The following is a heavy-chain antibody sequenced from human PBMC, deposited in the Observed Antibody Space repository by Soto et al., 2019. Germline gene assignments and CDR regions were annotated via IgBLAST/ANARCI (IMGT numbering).Heavy chain of an antibody. J-gene: IGHJ4*02. CDR2: ISDSGRST. Sequence: PGWSLRLSCAPSVFTSSSYAMSWVRQAPGKGLEWASAISDSGRSTYYADSVKGRFTISRDNSVNTVSLQMNSLRAEDTALYYCAKGSTGGRPYYFDHWGQGTPVTVSS. CDR1: VFTSSSYA. D-gene: IGHD2-8*02. CDR3: AKGSTGGRPYYFDH. V-gene: IGHV3-23*01.